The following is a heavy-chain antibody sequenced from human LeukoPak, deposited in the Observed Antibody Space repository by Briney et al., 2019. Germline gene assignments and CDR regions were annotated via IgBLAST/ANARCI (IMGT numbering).Heavy chain of an antibody. CDR1: GFTFSSYW. V-gene: IGHV3-23*01. J-gene: IGHJ4*02. D-gene: IGHD2-15*01. Sequence: GGSLRLSCAASGFTFSSYWMSWVRQAPGKGLEWVSGMSGTGGYTYDADAVKGRFNISRDNSKNTLYLQMNSLRAEDTAIYYCARRAGSYSHSYDYWGQGTLVTVSS. CDR2: MSGTGGYT. CDR3: ARRAGSYSHSYDY.